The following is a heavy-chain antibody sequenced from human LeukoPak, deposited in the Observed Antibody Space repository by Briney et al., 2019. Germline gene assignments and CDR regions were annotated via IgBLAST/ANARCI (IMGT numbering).Heavy chain of an antibody. Sequence: GGSLRLSCAASGFTFSTYSMNWVRQAPGKGLEWVSYISSSSSTIYYADSVKGRFTISRDNAKNSLYLQMNSLRAKDTAVYYCASVRSYYYFDYWGQGTLVTVSS. V-gene: IGHV3-48*04. CDR2: ISSSSSTI. D-gene: IGHD1-26*01. CDR3: ASVRSYYYFDY. CDR1: GFTFSTYS. J-gene: IGHJ4*02.